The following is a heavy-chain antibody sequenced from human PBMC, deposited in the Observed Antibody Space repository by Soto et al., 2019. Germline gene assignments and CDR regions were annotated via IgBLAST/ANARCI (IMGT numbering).Heavy chain of an antibody. J-gene: IGHJ4*02. CDR3: TTDYYFGSGNGDY. Sequence: ESGGGLVKPGGSLRLSCAASGFTFGDAWMTWVRLTPGKGLEWVGRIISKTDGGTTDYAAPVKGRFSISRDDSKNMLYLQMNSLKTGDTGVYYCTTDYYFGSGNGDYWGQGTLVTVSS. D-gene: IGHD3-10*01. CDR2: IISKTDGGTT. V-gene: IGHV3-15*01. CDR1: GFTFGDAW.